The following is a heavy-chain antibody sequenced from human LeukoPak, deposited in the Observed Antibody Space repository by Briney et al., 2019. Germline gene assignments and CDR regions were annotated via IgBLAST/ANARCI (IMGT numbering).Heavy chain of an antibody. Sequence: GGSLRLSCAASGFTFSSYSMNWVRQAPGKGLEWVSSISSSSSYIYYADSVKGRFTISRDNAKNSLYLQMNSLRAEDTAVYYCARAIGQLLYDNWFDPWGQGTLVTVSS. D-gene: IGHD2-2*02. CDR1: GFTFSSYS. CDR3: ARAIGQLLYDNWFDP. J-gene: IGHJ5*02. V-gene: IGHV3-21*01. CDR2: ISSSSSYI.